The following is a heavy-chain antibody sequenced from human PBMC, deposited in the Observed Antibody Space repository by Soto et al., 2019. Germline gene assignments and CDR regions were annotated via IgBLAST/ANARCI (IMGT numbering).Heavy chain of an antibody. J-gene: IGHJ4*02. Sequence: PSETLSLTCTVSGNSINSGRYYWGWIRQPPGKGLEWIGSIPHIGNTYYNTSLKSRVAMSMDTSKNQFSLELRSVTAADTAVYYCARGGSGCDFWSGYYRGLDYWGQGTLVT. CDR3: ARGGSGCDFWSGYYRGLDY. V-gene: IGHV4-39*07. CDR1: GNSINSGRYY. CDR2: IPHIGNT. D-gene: IGHD3-3*01.